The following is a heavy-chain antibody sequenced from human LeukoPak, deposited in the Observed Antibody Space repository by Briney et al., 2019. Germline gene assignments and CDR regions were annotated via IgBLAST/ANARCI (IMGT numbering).Heavy chain of an antibody. CDR3: ARDRADGYNYGDYFDN. D-gene: IGHD5-18*01. J-gene: IGHJ4*02. CDR1: GFIVSSNY. V-gene: IGHV3-66*01. Sequence: GGSLRLSCAGSGFIVSSNYMSWVRQAAGKGLEWVSVIYGSSRTYYADSVKGRFTISRDNSKNTVYLQMDSLRAEDTAVYYCARDRADGYNYGDYFDNWGQGTLVTVSP. CDR2: IYGSSRT.